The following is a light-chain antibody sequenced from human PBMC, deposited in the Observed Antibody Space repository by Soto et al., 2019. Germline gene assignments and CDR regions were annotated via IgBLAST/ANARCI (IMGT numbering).Light chain of an antibody. CDR1: SSDVGYSNS. V-gene: IGLV2-8*01. CDR3: SSYAGSYNFV. Sequence: QSALTQPPSASGSPGQSVTISCTATSSDVGYSNSVCWHQQHPGKAPKLMIYEVSKRATGVPDRFSGSKSGNTASLTVSGLQAEYEADYYCSSYAGSYNFVFGTGTKLTVL. J-gene: IGLJ1*01. CDR2: EVS.